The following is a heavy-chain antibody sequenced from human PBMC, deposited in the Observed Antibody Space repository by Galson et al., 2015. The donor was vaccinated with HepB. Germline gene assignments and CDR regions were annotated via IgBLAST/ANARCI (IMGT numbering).Heavy chain of an antibody. Sequence: SVKVSCKASGGTFRNYTVTWVRQAPGQGLEWMGRIIPILGAVNYAQKFQGRLTITAEKSTNTAYMELSSLRSEDTAVYYCARSDGIIIVRAVINQAFFDYWGQGTLVTVSS. V-gene: IGHV1-69*08. CDR3: ARSDGIIIVRAVINQAFFDY. J-gene: IGHJ4*02. CDR2: IIPILGAV. D-gene: IGHD3-10*01. CDR1: GGTFRNYT.